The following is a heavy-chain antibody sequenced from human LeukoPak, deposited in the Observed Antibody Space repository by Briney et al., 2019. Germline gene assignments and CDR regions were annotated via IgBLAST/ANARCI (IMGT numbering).Heavy chain of an antibody. CDR1: GFSFSSYA. CDR3: AKDSTVVTPEY. V-gene: IGHV3-23*01. Sequence: VGSLRLSCAASGFSFSSYAMSWVRQAPGKGLEWVSAITGSGGSTYYADSVKGRFTISRDNSKNTLYLQMKSLGAEDTAVYYCAKDSTVVTPEYWGQGTLVTVSS. J-gene: IGHJ4*02. D-gene: IGHD4-23*01. CDR2: ITGSGGST.